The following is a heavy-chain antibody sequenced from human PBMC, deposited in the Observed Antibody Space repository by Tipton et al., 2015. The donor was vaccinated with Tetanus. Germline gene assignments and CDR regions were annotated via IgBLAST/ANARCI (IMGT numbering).Heavy chain of an antibody. CDR2: INHSGST. D-gene: IGHD2-15*01. J-gene: IGHJ4*02. Sequence: TLSLTCAVYGGSFSGYYWSWIRQPPGKGLEWIGEINHSGSTNYNPSLKSRATISVDTSKNQFSLKLSSVTAADTAVYYCARVGCSGGSCHFDYWGQGTLVTVSS. CDR1: GGSFSGYY. V-gene: IGHV4-34*01. CDR3: ARVGCSGGSCHFDY.